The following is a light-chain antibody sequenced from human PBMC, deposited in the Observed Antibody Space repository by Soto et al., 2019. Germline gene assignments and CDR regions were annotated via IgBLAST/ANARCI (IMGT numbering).Light chain of an antibody. Sequence: QSVLTQPPSASATPGQRVTISCSGSSSNIGSNTVNWYQQLPGTAPKLLIYNDDLLPSGVSDRFSGSKSGTTASLAIRGLQSEDEADYYCASWDDSLNGWVFGGGTKLTVL. CDR1: SSNIGSNT. CDR3: ASWDDSLNGWV. CDR2: NDD. J-gene: IGLJ3*02. V-gene: IGLV1-44*01.